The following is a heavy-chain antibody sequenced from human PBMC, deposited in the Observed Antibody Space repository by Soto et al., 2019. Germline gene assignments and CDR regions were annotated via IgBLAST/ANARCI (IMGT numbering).Heavy chain of an antibody. CDR3: AKVREDVVLLVALDQ. Sequence: GGSLRLSCAASGFDFSNYVLHWVRQAPGKGLEWVAVMSYDGVDIYYGDSVKGRFTISRDNSKNTLYLQMNSLRPEDTAVYYCAKVREDVVLLVALDQWGQGPRVTVYS. V-gene: IGHV3-30*18. J-gene: IGHJ4*02. D-gene: IGHD2-8*01. CDR1: GFDFSNYV. CDR2: MSYDGVDI.